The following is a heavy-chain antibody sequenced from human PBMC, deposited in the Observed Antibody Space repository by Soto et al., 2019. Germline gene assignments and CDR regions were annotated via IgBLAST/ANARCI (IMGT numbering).Heavy chain of an antibody. D-gene: IGHD3-10*01. CDR2: INPNTGAT. CDR3: ARDRRTSGTYDSMDF. V-gene: IGHV1-2*02. CDR1: GYTIGGSF. J-gene: IGHJ6*02. Sequence: ASVKVSCKASGYTIGGSFIHWVRQAPGQRLEWMGMINPNTGATTYGQRLQGRTTMTRDTSINTAYLELSRLTSDDTAVYYCARDRRTSGTYDSMDFWGQGTTVTVSS.